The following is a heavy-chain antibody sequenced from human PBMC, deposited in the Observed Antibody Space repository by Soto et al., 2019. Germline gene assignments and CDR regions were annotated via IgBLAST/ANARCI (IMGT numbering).Heavy chain of an antibody. Sequence: ASVKVSCKASGYTFTSYYMHWVRQAPGQGLEWMGIINPSGGSTSYAQKFQGRVTMTRDTSTSTVYMELSSLRSEDTAVYYCARGVPENEDFYDSSGLYGMDVWGQGTTVTVSS. CDR1: GYTFTSYY. CDR2: INPSGGST. D-gene: IGHD3-22*01. V-gene: IGHV1-46*03. CDR3: ARGVPENEDFYDSSGLYGMDV. J-gene: IGHJ6*02.